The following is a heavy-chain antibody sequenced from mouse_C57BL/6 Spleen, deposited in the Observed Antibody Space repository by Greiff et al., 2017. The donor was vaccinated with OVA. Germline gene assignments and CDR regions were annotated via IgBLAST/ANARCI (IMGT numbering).Heavy chain of an antibody. D-gene: IGHD4-1*01. CDR1: GFTFSDYG. V-gene: IGHV5-17*01. CDR3: ARGIWGWDIDV. Sequence: EVQLVESGGGLVKPGGSLKLSCAASGFTFSDYGMHWVRQAPEKGLEWVAYISSGSSTIYYADTVKGRFTISRDNAKNTLFLQMTSLRSEDTAMYYCARGIWGWDIDVWGTGTPGTASS. J-gene: IGHJ1*03. CDR2: ISSGSSTI.